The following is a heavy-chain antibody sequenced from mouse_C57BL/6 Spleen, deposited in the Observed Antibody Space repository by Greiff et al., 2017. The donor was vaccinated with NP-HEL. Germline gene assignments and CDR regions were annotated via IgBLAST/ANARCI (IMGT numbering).Heavy chain of an antibody. CDR2: ISSGSSTI. V-gene: IGHV5-17*01. J-gene: IGHJ2*01. CDR3: ARGIPHYYGSSPDY. Sequence: EVKVVESGGGLVKPGGSLKLSCAASGFTFSDYGMHWVRQAPEKGLEWVAYISSGSSTIYYADTVKGRFTISRDNAKNTLFLQMTRLRSEDTAMYYCARGIPHYYGSSPDYWGQGTTLTVSS. CDR1: GFTFSDYG. D-gene: IGHD1-1*01.